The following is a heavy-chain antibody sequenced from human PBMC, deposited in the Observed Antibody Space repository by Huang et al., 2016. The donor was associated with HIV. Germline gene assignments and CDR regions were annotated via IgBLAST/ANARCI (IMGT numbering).Heavy chain of an antibody. CDR1: GCTVSGYG. CDR3: AKGGSAAAVLDF. CDR2: ISYDAKTK. J-gene: IGHJ4*02. Sequence: QVQLVESGGGVVQPGRSLRISCAASGCTVSGYGMHLVRQGPGKGLGWGAVISYDAKTKYKADSGKGRFSISRDNSKTTVYLQLNSLRVEDTAVYYCAKGGSAAAVLDFWGQGTLVTVSS. V-gene: IGHV3-30*18. D-gene: IGHD6-13*01.